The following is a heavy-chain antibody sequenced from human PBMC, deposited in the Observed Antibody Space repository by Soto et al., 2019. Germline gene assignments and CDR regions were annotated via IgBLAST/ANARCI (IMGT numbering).Heavy chain of an antibody. D-gene: IGHD3-3*01. CDR1: GFTFSIYW. J-gene: IGHJ6*02. CDR2: IKQDGSEK. V-gene: IGHV3-7*03. CDR3: ASHNGGITILGLVIPTPDYYYYGMDV. Sequence: PGGSLRLSGAASGFTFSIYWMSWVRQAPGKGLEWVANIKQDGSEKYYVDSVKGRFTISRDNAKNSLYLQMNSLRAEDTAEYYCASHNGGITILGLVIPTPDYYYYGMDVWGERPTFPIS.